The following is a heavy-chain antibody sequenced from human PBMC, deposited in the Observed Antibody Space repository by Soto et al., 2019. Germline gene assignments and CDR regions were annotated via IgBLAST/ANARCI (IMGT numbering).Heavy chain of an antibody. CDR3: ARDNLGGYYIAERGFDY. CDR2: IYYSGST. J-gene: IGHJ4*02. Sequence: SETLSLTCTVSGGSISSYYWSWIRQPPGKGLEWIGYIYYSGSTNYNPSLKSRVTISVDTSKNQFSLKLSSVTAADTAVYYCARDNLGGYYIAERGFDYWGQGTLVTVSS. CDR1: GGSISSYY. V-gene: IGHV4-59*01. D-gene: IGHD3-3*01.